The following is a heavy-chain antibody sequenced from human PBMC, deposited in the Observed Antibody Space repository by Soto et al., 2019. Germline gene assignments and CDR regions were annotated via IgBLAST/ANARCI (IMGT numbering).Heavy chain of an antibody. CDR1: RSTFTNYA. CDR2: INAGNGNT. J-gene: IGHJ5*02. D-gene: IGHD2-8*01. CDR3: ARLVLRVYATHNYNWFDP. V-gene: IGHV1-3*01. Sequence: GASVQVSFQACRSTFTNYAMHWVRQAPGQRLEWMGWINAGNGNTKYSQKSQGRVTITRGTSASTAYMELSSLRSENTAVYDCARLVLRVYATHNYNWFDPWGQGTLVTVSS.